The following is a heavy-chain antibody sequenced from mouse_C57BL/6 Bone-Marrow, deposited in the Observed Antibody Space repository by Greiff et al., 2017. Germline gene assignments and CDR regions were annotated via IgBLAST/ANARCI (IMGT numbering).Heavy chain of an antibody. CDR2: INPNNGGT. CDR3: ARSGSSYVDWYFDV. J-gene: IGHJ1*03. V-gene: IGHV1-26*01. D-gene: IGHD1-1*01. Sequence: EVQLQQSGPELVKPGASVKISCKASGYTFTDYYMNWVKQSHGKSLEWIGDINPNNGGTSYNQKFKGKATLTVEKSSSTAYMELRSLTSEDSAVYYCARSGSSYVDWYFDVWGTGTTVTVSS. CDR1: GYTFTDYY.